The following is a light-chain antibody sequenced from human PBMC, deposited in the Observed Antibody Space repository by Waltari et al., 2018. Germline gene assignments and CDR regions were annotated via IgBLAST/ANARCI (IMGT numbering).Light chain of an antibody. J-gene: IGKJ4*01. V-gene: IGKV1-13*02. CDR3: QQFISYPRT. CDR1: QGINTA. Sequence: IQLTQSPSSLSASLGDRVTITCRASQGINTALAWYQQKPGKAPNLLIYDASNLESGVPARFSGSGSGTDFSLTISILQPEDFATYYCQQFISYPRTFGGGTKVEIK. CDR2: DAS.